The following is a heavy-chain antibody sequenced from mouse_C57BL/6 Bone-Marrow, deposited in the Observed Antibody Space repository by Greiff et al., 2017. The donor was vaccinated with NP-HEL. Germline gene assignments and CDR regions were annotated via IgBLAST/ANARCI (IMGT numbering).Heavy chain of an antibody. Sequence: VQLKESGPGLVQPSQSLSITCTVSGFSLTSYGVHWVRQSPGKGLEWLGVIWSGGSTDYNAAFISRLSISKDNSKSQVFFKMNSLQADDTAIYYCASYGNYWYFDVWGTGTTVTVSS. D-gene: IGHD2-1*01. CDR3: ASYGNYWYFDV. J-gene: IGHJ1*03. CDR1: GFSLTSYG. V-gene: IGHV2-2*01. CDR2: IWSGGST.